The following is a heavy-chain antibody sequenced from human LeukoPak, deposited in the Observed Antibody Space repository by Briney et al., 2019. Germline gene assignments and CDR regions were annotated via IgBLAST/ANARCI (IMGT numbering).Heavy chain of an antibody. CDR1: GGSINTFY. CDR2: INYSGNT. V-gene: IGHV4-59*01. Sequence: PSETLSLTCTVSGGSINTFYWSWIRQPPGKGLELIGYINYSGNTNYNPSLKSRVTMSVDTSKNQFSLRLSSVTAADTAVYYCARDSSSWYHGGFYYYYYMDVWGKGTTVTISS. CDR3: ARDSSSWYHGGFYYYYYMDV. J-gene: IGHJ6*03. D-gene: IGHD6-13*01.